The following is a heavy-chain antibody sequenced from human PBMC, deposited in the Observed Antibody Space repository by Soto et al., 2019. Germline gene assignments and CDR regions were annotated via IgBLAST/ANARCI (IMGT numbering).Heavy chain of an antibody. CDR3: ATHPGGGGY. CDR2: IYSGGYT. D-gene: IGHD3-10*01. J-gene: IGHJ4*02. Sequence: EVQLVESGGGLIQPGGSLRLSCAVSGFTVSNNYMSWVRQAPGKGLEGVSVIYSGGYTAYGDSVKGRFTISRDNSKTPHFLQMNTRRPDGAAVFSWATHPGGGGYWGQGTLVTVSS. CDR1: GFTVSNNY. V-gene: IGHV3-53*01.